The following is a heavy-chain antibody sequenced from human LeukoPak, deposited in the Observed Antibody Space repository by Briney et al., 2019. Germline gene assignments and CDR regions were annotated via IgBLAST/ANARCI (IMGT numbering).Heavy chain of an antibody. J-gene: IGHJ4*02. V-gene: IGHV3-7*01. Sequence: GGSLRLSCAASGFTFSSYWMSWVRQAPGKGLEWVANIKQDGSEKYYVDSVKGRFTISRDNAKNSLYLQMNSLRAEDTAVYYCARGLSRSGWYDPFDYWGQGTLVTVSS. CDR1: GFTFSSYW. CDR3: ARGLSRSGWYDPFDY. CDR2: IKQDGSEK. D-gene: IGHD6-19*01.